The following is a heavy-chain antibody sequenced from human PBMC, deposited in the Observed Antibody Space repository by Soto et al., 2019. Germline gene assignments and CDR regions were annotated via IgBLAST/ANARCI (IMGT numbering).Heavy chain of an antibody. CDR3: ARPIQYYFDTSAQSAWFDP. D-gene: IGHD3-22*01. CDR1: GGAFGSYA. J-gene: IGHJ5*02. V-gene: IGHV1-69*13. CDR2: IIPIFSTP. Sequence: ASVKVSCKTSGGAFGSYAISWVRQAPGQGLEWMGGIIPIFSTPNYAQKFQGRVTITADESTSTAYMELSSLRSEDTAVYYCARPIQYYFDTSAQSAWFDPWGQGTLVTVSS.